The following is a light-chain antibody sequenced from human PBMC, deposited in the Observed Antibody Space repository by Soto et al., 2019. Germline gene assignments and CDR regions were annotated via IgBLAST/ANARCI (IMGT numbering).Light chain of an antibody. Sequence: DIQMTQSPSTLSASVGDRVTITCRASQSISSWLAWYQQKPGKAPKLLIYKASFLESGVPSRFSGSGSGTEFTLTISSLQPDDFATYYCQQYNSYSWTFGQGTKVDI. CDR3: QQYNSYSWT. CDR2: KAS. CDR1: QSISSW. J-gene: IGKJ1*01. V-gene: IGKV1-5*03.